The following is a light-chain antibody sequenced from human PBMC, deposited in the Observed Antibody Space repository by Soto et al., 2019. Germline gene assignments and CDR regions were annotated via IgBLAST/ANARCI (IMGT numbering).Light chain of an antibody. CDR1: QSVSSY. Sequence: EIVLTQSPATLSLSPGERAPLSCRASQSVSSYLAWYQQKPGQAPRLLIYDASNRATGIPARFSGSGSGTEFTLTISSLQSEDFAVYYCQQYKKWPRTFGHGTKVDIK. V-gene: IGKV3-11*01. J-gene: IGKJ1*01. CDR2: DAS. CDR3: QQYKKWPRT.